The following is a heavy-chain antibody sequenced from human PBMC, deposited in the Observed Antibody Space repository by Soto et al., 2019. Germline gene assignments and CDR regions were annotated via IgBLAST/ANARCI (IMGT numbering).Heavy chain of an antibody. V-gene: IGHV1-3*01. CDR2: INAGNGNT. CDR1: GYTFTSYA. J-gene: IGHJ4*02. CDR3: ATSRYSSGWYRSKLDY. Sequence: ASVKVSCKASGYTFTSYAMHWVRQAPGQRLEWMGWINAGNGNTKYSQKFQGRVTITRDTSASTAYMELSSLRSEDTAVYYCATSRYSSGWYRSKLDYWGQGTLVTVSS. D-gene: IGHD6-19*01.